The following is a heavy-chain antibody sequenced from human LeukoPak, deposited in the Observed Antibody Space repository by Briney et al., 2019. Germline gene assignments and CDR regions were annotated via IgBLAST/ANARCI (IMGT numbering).Heavy chain of an antibody. V-gene: IGHV3-30*04. CDR3: AREGYGSGHCAAFGI. CDR2: ISDDGSSE. J-gene: IGHJ3*02. CDR1: GFTFSNSV. D-gene: IGHD2-15*01. Sequence: GGSLRLSCAASGFTFSNSVMHWVRQAPGKGLEWVAGISDDGSSEHYADSVKGRFTISRDNSDNTLYVQMNSLRVEDTAVYYCAREGYGSGHCAAFGIWGQGTLVTVSS.